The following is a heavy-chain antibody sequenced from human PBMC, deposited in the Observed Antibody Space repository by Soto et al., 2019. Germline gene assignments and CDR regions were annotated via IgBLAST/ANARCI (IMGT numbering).Heavy chain of an antibody. V-gene: IGHV3-48*03. CDR2: ISSSGSTI. CDR1: GFTFSSYE. CDR3: ARDRNCGGDCYYGMDV. D-gene: IGHD2-21*01. Sequence: GGSLRLSWAASGFTFSSYEMNWVRQAPGKGLEWVSYISSSGSTIYYADSVKGRFTISRDNAKNSLYLQMNSLRAEDTAVYYCARDRNCGGDCYYGMDVWGQGTTVTVSS. J-gene: IGHJ6*02.